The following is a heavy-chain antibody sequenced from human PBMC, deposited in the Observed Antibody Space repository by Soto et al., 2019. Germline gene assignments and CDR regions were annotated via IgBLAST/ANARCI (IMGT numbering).Heavy chain of an antibody. Sequence: EVQLLESGGGLVQPGGSLRLSCAASGFTFSSYAMSWVRQAPGKGLEWVSAISGRGGSTYYADSVKGRFTISRDNSKNTRYRQMNSLSAEDTAVYYCCKDSPGSSAYYLLRYYYGMDVWGQGTTVTVSS. J-gene: IGHJ6*02. D-gene: IGHD3-22*01. CDR3: CKDSPGSSAYYLLRYYYGMDV. CDR1: GFTFSSYA. V-gene: IGHV3-23*01. CDR2: ISGRGGST.